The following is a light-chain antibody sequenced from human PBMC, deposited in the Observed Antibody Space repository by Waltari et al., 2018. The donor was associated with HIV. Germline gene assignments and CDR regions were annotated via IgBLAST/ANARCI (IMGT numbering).Light chain of an antibody. Sequence: SYVLTQPPSVSVAPGAAATIHCGAWTIGGKSVHRYKQQPGQAPVLVTRYNSDRPSGIPDRISGSNSGHTATLTITSVEAGDEATYYCQVWDSSNEHVVFGGGTELTVL. CDR1: TIGGKS. CDR3: QVWDSSNEHVV. CDR2: YNS. V-gene: IGLV3-21*04. J-gene: IGLJ3*02.